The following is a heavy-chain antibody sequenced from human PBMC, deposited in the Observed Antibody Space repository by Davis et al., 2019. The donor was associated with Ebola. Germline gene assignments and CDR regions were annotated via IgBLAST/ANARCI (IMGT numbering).Heavy chain of an antibody. Sequence: GGSLRLSCTDSAITFSSYATHCVRPAPGKGLAWVSAISGSGGSTYYADSVKGRFTISRDNSKNTLYLQMNSLRAEDTAVYYCARDISPSSNWFDPWGQGTLVTVSS. CDR3: ARDISPSSNWFDP. CDR2: ISGSGGST. CDR1: AITFSSYA. V-gene: IGHV3-23*01. J-gene: IGHJ5*02.